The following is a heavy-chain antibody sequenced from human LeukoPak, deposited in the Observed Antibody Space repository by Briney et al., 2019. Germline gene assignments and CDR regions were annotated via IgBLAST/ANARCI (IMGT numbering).Heavy chain of an antibody. D-gene: IGHD3-22*01. CDR1: GVSINSLY. Sequence: PSETLSLTCSVSGVSINSLYFIWIRQSPGKGQEWIGYIYDSGITKYNPSLKSRVTISVDTSKNQFSLRLRSVTAADTAVYFCARAYSSASWFDPWGQGTLVTVSS. CDR2: IYDSGIT. J-gene: IGHJ5*02. CDR3: ARAYSSASWFDP. V-gene: IGHV4-59*11.